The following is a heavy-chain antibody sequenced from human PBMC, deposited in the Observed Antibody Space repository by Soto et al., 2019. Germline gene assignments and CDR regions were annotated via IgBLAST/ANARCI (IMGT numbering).Heavy chain of an antibody. V-gene: IGHV4-4*02. CDR3: ARSRVGSLIVDY. CDR2: IYHSGST. Sequence: QVQLQESGPGLVKPSGTLSLTCAVSGGSISSSNWWRWVRQPPGRGLGWIGEIYHSGSTNYNPSLKSRVTLSGDKAKTQFSLRMTCVTAADTAVYYCARSRVGSLIVDYWGQGTLVTVSS. CDR1: GGSISSSNW. J-gene: IGHJ4*02. D-gene: IGHD1-26*01.